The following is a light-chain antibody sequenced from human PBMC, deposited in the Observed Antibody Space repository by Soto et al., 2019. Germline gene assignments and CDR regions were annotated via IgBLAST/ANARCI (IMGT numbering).Light chain of an antibody. CDR3: QHYNSYSEA. CDR1: QTSSSG. J-gene: IGKJ1*01. CDR2: KAS. V-gene: IGKV1-5*03. Sequence: DIQMTQSPSSLSGSVGDGVSMXCRASQTSSSGIAWFQQKPGKAPKLLIYKASTLKSGVPSRFSGSGSGTEFTPTISSLQPDDFATYYGQHYNSYSEAFGQGTKVDIK.